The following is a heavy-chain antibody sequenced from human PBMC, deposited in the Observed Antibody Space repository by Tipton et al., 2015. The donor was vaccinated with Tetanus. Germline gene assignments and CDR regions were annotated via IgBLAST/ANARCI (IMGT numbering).Heavy chain of an antibody. CDR2: ISYDGSSE. Sequence: RSLRLSCAASGFTFSSYGMHWVRQAPGKGLEWVAVISYDGSSEYYADSVKGRFTISRDNSENTLFLQMSSLRPEDAALYYCARDPNSSGWYPAYFDLWGQGTLVTVSS. D-gene: IGHD6-19*01. V-gene: IGHV3-30*03. J-gene: IGHJ4*02. CDR3: ARDPNSSGWYPAYFDL. CDR1: GFTFSSYG.